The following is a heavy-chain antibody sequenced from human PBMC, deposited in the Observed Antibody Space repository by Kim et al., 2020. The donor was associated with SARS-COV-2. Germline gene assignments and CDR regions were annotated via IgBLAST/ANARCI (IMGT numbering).Heavy chain of an antibody. D-gene: IGHD6-13*01. Sequence: VRGRLTTARDNANNSLYLQMNSLRAEDTAVYYCARALVSSYSTLYYFDYWGQGTLVTVSS. V-gene: IGHV3-11*06. J-gene: IGHJ4*02. CDR3: ARALVSSYSTLYYFDY.